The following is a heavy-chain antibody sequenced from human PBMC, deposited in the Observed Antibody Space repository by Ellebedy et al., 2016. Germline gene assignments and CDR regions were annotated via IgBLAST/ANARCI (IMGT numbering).Heavy chain of an antibody. V-gene: IGHV4-39*07. CDR2: IYYSGST. Sequence: SETLSLXXTVSGGSISSSSYYWGWIRQPPGKGLEWIGSIYYSGSTYYNPSLKSRVTISVDTSKNQFSLKLSSVTAADTAVYYCASFARGATTPPAHDYWGQGILVTVSS. CDR3: ASFARGATTPPAHDY. CDR1: GGSISSSSYY. D-gene: IGHD1-26*01. J-gene: IGHJ4*02.